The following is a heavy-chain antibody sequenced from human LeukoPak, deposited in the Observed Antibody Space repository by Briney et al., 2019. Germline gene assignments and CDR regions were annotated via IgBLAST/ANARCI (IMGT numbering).Heavy chain of an antibody. CDR1: GYTFTAYY. CDR3: ARAPYGELLLPY. V-gene: IGHV1-2*02. CDR2: INPNSGGT. Sequence: ASVMVSCKASGYTFTAYYVHWVRQAPGQGLEWMGWINPNSGGTNYAQKFQGRVTMTRDTSISTAYMELSRLRSDDTAVYYCARAPYGELLLPYWGQGTLVTVSS. D-gene: IGHD3-10*01. J-gene: IGHJ4*02.